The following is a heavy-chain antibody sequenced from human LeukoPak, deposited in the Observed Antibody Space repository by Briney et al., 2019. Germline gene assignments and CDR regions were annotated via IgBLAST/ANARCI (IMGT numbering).Heavy chain of an antibody. CDR1: RFTFNTYW. J-gene: IGHJ5*01. Sequence: PGGSLRLSCAASRFTFNTYWMHWVRQAPGKGLEWVSDINGSGGSTYYADSVRGRFTISRDNSKNTLYLQMNSLRAEDTAVYYCANPPTVTKIRFDSWGQGTLVTVSS. CDR3: ANPPTVTKIRFDS. CDR2: INGSGGST. D-gene: IGHD4-17*01. V-gene: IGHV3-23*01.